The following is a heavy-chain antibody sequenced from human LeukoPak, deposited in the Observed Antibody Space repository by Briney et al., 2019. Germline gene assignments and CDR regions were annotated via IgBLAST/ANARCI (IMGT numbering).Heavy chain of an antibody. CDR2: INPNSGDT. CDR1: GYTFTYYH. D-gene: IGHD2-8*01. CDR3: ATLMAHLDY. J-gene: IGHJ4*02. V-gene: IGHV1-2*02. Sequence: GASVTVSCKASGYTFTYYHMHWVRQAPGQGLEWMGWINPNSGDTNYAQKFQGRVTMTRDTTISAAYMELSRLRSDDTAVFYCATLMAHLDYWGQGTLVTVSS.